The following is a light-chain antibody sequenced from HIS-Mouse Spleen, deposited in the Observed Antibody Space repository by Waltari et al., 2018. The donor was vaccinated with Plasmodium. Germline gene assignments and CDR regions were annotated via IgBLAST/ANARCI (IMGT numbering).Light chain of an antibody. Sequence: DNQMTQSPSSLSASVGDRVTITCRASQSISSYLNWYQQKPGKAPKLLIYAASSLQSGVPSRFSGSGSGTDFTLTISSLQPEDFATYYCQQNYNTWTFGQGTKVEIK. V-gene: IGKV1-39*01. J-gene: IGKJ1*01. CDR3: QQNYNTWT. CDR1: QSISSY. CDR2: AAS.